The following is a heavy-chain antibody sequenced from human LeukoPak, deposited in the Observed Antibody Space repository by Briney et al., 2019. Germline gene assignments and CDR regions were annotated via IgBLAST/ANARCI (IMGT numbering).Heavy chain of an antibody. J-gene: IGHJ6*03. CDR3: ARGQQLGGFYYYYYMDV. V-gene: IGHV3-48*01. CDR1: GFTFSTYS. Sequence: PGGSLRLSCAASGFTFSTYSMNWVRQAPGEGLEWVSYISSSSSTIFYADSVKGRFTISRGNAKNSMYLQMNSLRAEDTALYYCARGQQLGGFYYYYYMDVWGKGTTVTVSS. CDR2: ISSSSSTI. D-gene: IGHD6-6*01.